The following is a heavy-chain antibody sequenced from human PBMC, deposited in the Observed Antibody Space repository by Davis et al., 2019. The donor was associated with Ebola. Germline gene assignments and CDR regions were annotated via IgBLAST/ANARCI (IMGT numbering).Heavy chain of an antibody. J-gene: IGHJ4*02. CDR1: GFTFPSSW. CDR2: IYPGDSDT. D-gene: IGHD3-10*01. V-gene: IGHV5-51*01. Sequence: GESLKISCAASGFTFPSSWIGWVRQMPGKGLEWMGIIYPGDSDTRYSPSFQGQVTISADKSISTAYLQWSSLKASDTAMYYCARPTMVQGVIIDWGQGTLVTVSS. CDR3: ARPTMVQGVIID.